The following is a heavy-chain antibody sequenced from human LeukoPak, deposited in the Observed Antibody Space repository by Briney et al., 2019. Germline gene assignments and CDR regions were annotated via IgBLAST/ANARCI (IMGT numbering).Heavy chain of an antibody. CDR1: GGSFSGYY. D-gene: IGHD6-19*01. CDR2: INHSGST. V-gene: IGHV4-34*01. Sequence: SETLSLTCAVYGGSFSGYYWSWIRQPPGKGLEWIGEINHSGSTNYNPSLKSRVTISVDTSKNQFSLKLSSVTAADTAVYYCVRGRRWRYSSGVDYWGQGTLVTVSS. J-gene: IGHJ4*02. CDR3: VRGRRWRYSSGVDY.